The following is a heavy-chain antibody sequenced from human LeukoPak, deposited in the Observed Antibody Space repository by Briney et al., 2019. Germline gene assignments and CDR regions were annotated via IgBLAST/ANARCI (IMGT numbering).Heavy chain of an antibody. CDR2: IYYSGST. Sequence: SETLSLTCTVSGGSISSYYWSWIRQPPGKGLEWIGYIYYSGSTNYSPSLKSRVTISVDTSKNQFSLKLSSVTAADTAVYYCARARGRVATIFDYWGRGTLVTVSS. D-gene: IGHD5-12*01. CDR3: ARARGRVATIFDY. V-gene: IGHV4-59*01. J-gene: IGHJ4*02. CDR1: GGSISSYY.